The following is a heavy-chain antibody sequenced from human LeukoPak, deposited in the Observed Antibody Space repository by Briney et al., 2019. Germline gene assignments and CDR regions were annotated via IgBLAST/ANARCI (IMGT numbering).Heavy chain of an antibody. CDR2: IYPGDSDT. V-gene: IGHV5-51*01. Sequence: GESLKISCKGSGYSFTSYWIGWVGQMPGKGLEWMGIIYPGDSDTSYRPSFRGQVTISADKSISTAYLQWSSLKASDTAMYYCARLRVLRYFDWATVEFDYWGQGTLVTVSS. J-gene: IGHJ4*02. CDR1: GYSFTSYW. D-gene: IGHD3-9*01. CDR3: ARLRVLRYFDWATVEFDY.